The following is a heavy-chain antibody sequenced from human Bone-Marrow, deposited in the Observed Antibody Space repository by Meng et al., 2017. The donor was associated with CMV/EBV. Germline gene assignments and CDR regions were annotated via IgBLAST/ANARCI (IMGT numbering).Heavy chain of an antibody. V-gene: IGHV4-4*02. CDR3: ARDLGTAGRPVDP. CDR1: CGSISSSNW. J-gene: IGHJ5*02. CDR2: IYRGGGT. D-gene: IGHD6-6*01. Sequence: VACGSISSSNWWSWVRQSPGKGLEWVAIIYRGGGTTYDPSVKSRVTISGDKSQNQLYLRLSSVTAEDTAVYYCARDLGTAGRPVDPWGQGTLVTVSS.